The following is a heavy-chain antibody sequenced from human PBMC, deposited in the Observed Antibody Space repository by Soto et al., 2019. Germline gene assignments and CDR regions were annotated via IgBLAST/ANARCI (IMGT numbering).Heavy chain of an antibody. Sequence: VASVKVSCKASGYTFTSYALHWVRQAPGQRLEWMGWINAGNGNTKYSKKFQGRVTITGDTSASTAYMELSSLRSEDTAVYYCARDSGGMDVWGQGTTVTVSS. V-gene: IGHV1-3*01. CDR1: GYTFTSYA. J-gene: IGHJ6*02. CDR3: ARDSGGMDV. CDR2: INAGNGNT.